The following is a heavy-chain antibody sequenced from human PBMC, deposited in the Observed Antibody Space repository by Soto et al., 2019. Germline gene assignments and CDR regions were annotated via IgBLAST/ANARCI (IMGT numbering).Heavy chain of an antibody. CDR3: VREDGIVGANSAFDY. V-gene: IGHV3-21*01. CDR1: GFTFSTST. J-gene: IGHJ4*02. CDR2: INGRGNYI. Sequence: EVQVVESGGDLVKPGGSLRLSCASSGFTFSTSTMNWVRQAPGKGLEWVSSINGRGNYIYYADSVKGRFTISRDNAKNSLYLQMDRLRAEDTALYYCVREDGIVGANSAFDYWGLGALVTVSS. D-gene: IGHD1-26*01.